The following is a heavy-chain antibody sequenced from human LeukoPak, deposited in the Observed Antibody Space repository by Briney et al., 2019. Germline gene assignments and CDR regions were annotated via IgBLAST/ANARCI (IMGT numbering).Heavy chain of an antibody. CDR2: VYSSGNT. CDR1: GGSISSSNW. J-gene: IGHJ4*02. V-gene: IGHV4-4*02. CDR3: ASSFDY. Sequence: SGTLSLTCAVSGGSISSSNWWSWVRQPPGKGLEWIGSVYSSGNTYYTPSLNSRVTVSLDSSKNQFSLKLSSVTAADTAVYYCASSFDYWGQGTLVTVSS.